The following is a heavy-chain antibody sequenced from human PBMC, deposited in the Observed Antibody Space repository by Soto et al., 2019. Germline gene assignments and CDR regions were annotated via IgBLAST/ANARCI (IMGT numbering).Heavy chain of an antibody. Sequence: SETLSLTCDVYGGSFSRYYWNWIRQPPGKGLEWLGEINHSGSTNYNPSLESRVTISLDTSKTQFSLKLTSVTAADTAVYYCARGEGRLVGTWFDPWGQGTLVPSPQ. J-gene: IGHJ5*02. CDR3: ARGEGRLVGTWFDP. D-gene: IGHD5-12*01. CDR1: GGSFSRYY. CDR2: INHSGST. V-gene: IGHV4-34*01.